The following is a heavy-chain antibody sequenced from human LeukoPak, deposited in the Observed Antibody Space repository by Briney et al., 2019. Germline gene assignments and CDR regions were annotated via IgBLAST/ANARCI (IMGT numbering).Heavy chain of an antibody. CDR1: GFPVSSNY. Sequence: GGSRRLSCAASGFPVSSNYMTWVRQAPGKGLEWVSVIYSGGTTYYADSVKGRFTISRDGSKNTLYLQMNSLRAEDTAVYYCAKDGGEYYDILTGYYPRLYYMDVWGKGTTVTISS. CDR3: AKDGGEYYDILTGYYPRLYYMDV. CDR2: IYSGGTT. D-gene: IGHD3-9*01. J-gene: IGHJ6*03. V-gene: IGHV3-53*01.